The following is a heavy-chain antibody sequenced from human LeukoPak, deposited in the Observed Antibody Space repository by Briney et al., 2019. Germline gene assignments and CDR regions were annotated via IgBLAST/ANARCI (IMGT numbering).Heavy chain of an antibody. CDR2: INSDGSNT. V-gene: IGHV3-74*01. CDR3: AKDIWFGEFPSSPFDY. Sequence: GGSLRLSCAASGFTLSTYWMHWVRQAPGKGLVWVSRINSDGSNTTYADSVKGRFTISRDNSKNTLYLQMNSLRAEDTAVYYCAKDIWFGEFPSSPFDYWGQGTLVTVSS. J-gene: IGHJ4*02. CDR1: GFTLSTYW. D-gene: IGHD3-10*01.